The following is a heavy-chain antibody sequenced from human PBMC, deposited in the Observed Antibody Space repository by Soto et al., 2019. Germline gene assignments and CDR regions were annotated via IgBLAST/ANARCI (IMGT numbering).Heavy chain of an antibody. CDR1: GFIFSTYG. CDR3: ARDRSYSAYSIDY. D-gene: IGHD5-12*01. Sequence: QVQLVESGGGVVKPGRSLRLSCAASGFIFSTYGMHWVRKAPGQGLEWVGVIWYVESNTYYAEFVKGRFTISRDNSKNTLDLAMNSLRGEDKPVCYCARDRSYSAYSIDYWGQGTLVTVSS. CDR2: IWYVESNT. V-gene: IGHV3-33*01. J-gene: IGHJ4*02.